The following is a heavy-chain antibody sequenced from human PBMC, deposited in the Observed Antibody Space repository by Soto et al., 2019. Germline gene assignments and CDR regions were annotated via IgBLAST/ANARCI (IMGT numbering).Heavy chain of an antibody. CDR3: ARVARYGSGSRRFDI. D-gene: IGHD3-10*01. CDR2: IVGDSGAT. CDR1: GKTVGTYG. V-gene: IGHV1-18*01. J-gene: IGHJ4*02. Sequence: QVQLMQSGTEVAKPGASVKVSCKTSGKTVGTYGLSWVRQAPGQGFDWMGWIVGDSGATIYEPKFQVRLTRSTDTYTHPAYMHLRRLTSNDSALHYCARVARYGSGSRRFDIWGQRTLVSVSS.